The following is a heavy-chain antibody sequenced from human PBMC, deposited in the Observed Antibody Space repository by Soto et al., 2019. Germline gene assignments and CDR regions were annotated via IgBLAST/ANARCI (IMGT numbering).Heavy chain of an antibody. CDR2: ISSSSSTI. CDR3: ARDRVLWELPSGAFDI. V-gene: IGHV3-48*01. J-gene: IGHJ3*02. CDR1: GFTFSSYS. Sequence: GGSLRLSCAASGFTFSSYSMNWVRQAPGKGLEWVSYISSSSSTIYYADSVKGRFTISRDNAKNSLYLQMNSLRAEDTAVYYCARDRVLWELPSGAFDIWGQGTMVTVSS. D-gene: IGHD1-26*01.